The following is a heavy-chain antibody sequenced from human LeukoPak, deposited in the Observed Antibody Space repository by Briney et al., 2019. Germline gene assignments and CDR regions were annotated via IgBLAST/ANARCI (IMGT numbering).Heavy chain of an antibody. CDR1: GGSFSGYY. V-gene: IGHV4-34*01. CDR2: INHSGST. J-gene: IGHJ4*02. CDR3: ARDSWFGELLYY. Sequence: PSETLSLTCAVYGGSFSGYYWSWIRQPPGKGLEWIGEINHSGSTNYNPSLKSRVTISVDTSKNQFSLKLSSVTAADTAVYYCARDSWFGELLYYWGQGTLVTVSS. D-gene: IGHD3-10*01.